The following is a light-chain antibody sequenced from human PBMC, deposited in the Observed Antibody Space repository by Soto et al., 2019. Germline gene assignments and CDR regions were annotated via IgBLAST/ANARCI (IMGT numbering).Light chain of an antibody. J-gene: IGLJ1*01. Sequence: QSALTQPASVSGSPGQSITISCTGTSSDVGGYNYVSWYQQYPGKAPKLLIYEVTNRLSGVSNRFSGSKSGNTASLTISGLQAEDEADYYCSSCTSGSTYVFGTGTQLTVL. CDR3: SSCTSGSTYV. V-gene: IGLV2-14*01. CDR2: EVT. CDR1: SSDVGGYNY.